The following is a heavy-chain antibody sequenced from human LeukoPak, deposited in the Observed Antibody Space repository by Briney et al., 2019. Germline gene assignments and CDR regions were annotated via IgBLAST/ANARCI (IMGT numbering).Heavy chain of an antibody. CDR2: ISSSSSYI. CDR3: ATTWGMATKIDY. Sequence: RSGGSLRLSCAASGLTFSSYSMNWVRQAPGKGLEWVSSISSSSSYIYYADSVKGRFTISRDNAKNSLYPQMNSLRAEDTAVYYCATTWGMATKIDYWGQGTLVTVSS. D-gene: IGHD5-24*01. CDR1: GLTFSSYS. V-gene: IGHV3-21*01. J-gene: IGHJ4*02.